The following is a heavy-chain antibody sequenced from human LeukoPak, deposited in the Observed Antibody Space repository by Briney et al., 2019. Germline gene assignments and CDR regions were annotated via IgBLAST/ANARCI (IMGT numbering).Heavy chain of an antibody. D-gene: IGHD6-13*01. CDR2: IWYDGSNK. Sequence: GGSLRLSCAASGFTFSSYGMHWVRQAPGKGLEWVAVIWYDGSNKYYADSVKGRFTISRDNSKNTPYLQMNSLRAEDTAVYYCAREASFFSSSPWYYFDYWGQGTLVTVSS. CDR1: GFTFSSYG. J-gene: IGHJ4*02. V-gene: IGHV3-33*01. CDR3: AREASFFSSSPWYYFDY.